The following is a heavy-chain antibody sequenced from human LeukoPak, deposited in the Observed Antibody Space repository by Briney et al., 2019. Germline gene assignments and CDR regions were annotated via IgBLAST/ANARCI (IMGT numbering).Heavy chain of an antibody. Sequence: SETLSLTCTVSGGSITTNYWSWIRQPPGMGLEWIGYIHYSGNTNNNPSPKGRVTISVDTSKNQFSLRLSSVTASDTAVYYCVKWQYCGNNCYFSAFAMGGQGTVFTVSS. D-gene: IGHD2-21*01. V-gene: IGHV4-59*01. J-gene: IGHJ3*02. CDR1: GGSITTNY. CDR2: IHYSGNT. CDR3: VKWQYCGNNCYFSAFAM.